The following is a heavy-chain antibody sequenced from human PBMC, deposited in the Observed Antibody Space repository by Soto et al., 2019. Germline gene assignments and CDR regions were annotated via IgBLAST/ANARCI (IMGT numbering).Heavy chain of an antibody. D-gene: IGHD2-8*01. CDR3: GRLNREDVGHGLDV. V-gene: IGHV4-59*01. Sequence: PSETLSLTCSVSGGSIGDNSWSWIRQPPKKGPEWIGYIHYKGSTSYNPSLKGRVTISEDTSKNQRTLNLNSVAAADTAVYHCGRLNREDVGHGLDVWGQGT. CDR2: IHYKGST. CDR1: GGSIGDNS. J-gene: IGHJ3*01.